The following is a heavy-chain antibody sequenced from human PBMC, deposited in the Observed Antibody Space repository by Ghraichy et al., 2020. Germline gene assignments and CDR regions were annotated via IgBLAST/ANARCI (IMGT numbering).Heavy chain of an antibody. Sequence: GGSLRLSCAASGFTVSSNYMSWVRQAPGKGLEWVSVIYSGGSTYYADSVKGRFTISRDNSKNTLYLQMNSLRAEDTAVYYCARYDSSGYIHPSLDAFDIWGQGTMVTVSS. J-gene: IGHJ3*02. CDR1: GFTVSSNY. V-gene: IGHV3-53*01. D-gene: IGHD3-22*01. CDR2: IYSGGST. CDR3: ARYDSSGYIHPSLDAFDI.